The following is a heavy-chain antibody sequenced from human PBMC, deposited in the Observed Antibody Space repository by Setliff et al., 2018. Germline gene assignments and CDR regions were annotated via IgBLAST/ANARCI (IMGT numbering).Heavy chain of an antibody. CDR3: ARGYCSGGRCNGTAWAY. V-gene: IGHV4-31*03. CDR1: GDSMSSYYYY. CDR2: ISYSGST. D-gene: IGHD2-15*01. J-gene: IGHJ4*02. Sequence: PSETLSLTCTVSGDSMSSYYYYWSWIRQHPGKGLEWIGYISYSGSTYYNPSLKSRLTISLDTSQNQFSLNLSSVTAADTAVYYCARGYCSGGRCNGTAWAYWGQGTLVTVSS.